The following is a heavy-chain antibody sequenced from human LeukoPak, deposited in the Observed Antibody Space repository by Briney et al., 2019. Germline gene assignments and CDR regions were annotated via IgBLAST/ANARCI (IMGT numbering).Heavy chain of an antibody. D-gene: IGHD6-13*01. CDR1: GYTFTSYG. J-gene: IGHJ4*02. CDR2: ISAYNGNT. CDR3: ARLTPDYSSSLLYYFDY. Sequence: GASVKVSCKASGYTFTSYGISWVRQAPGQGLEWMGWISAYNGNTNYAQKLQGRVTMTTDTSTSTAYMELRSLRSDDTAVYYCARLTPDYSSSLLYYFDYWGQGILVTVSS. V-gene: IGHV1-18*01.